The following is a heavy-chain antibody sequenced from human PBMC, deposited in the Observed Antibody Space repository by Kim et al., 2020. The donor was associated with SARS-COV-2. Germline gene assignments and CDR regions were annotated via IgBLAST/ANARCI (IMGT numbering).Heavy chain of an antibody. D-gene: IGHD1-26*01. CDR1: GFILTNYG. CDR2: VSFDGSNK. V-gene: IGHV3-30*18. J-gene: IGHJ4*02. Sequence: GGSLRLSCAASGFILTNYGIHWVRQAPGKGLEWVAVVSFDGSNKYYADSVKGRFTVSRDNSNNTLYLQMNNLTAEDTAVYYCAKLPNLGPTGYFDYWGQGTLVTVSS. CDR3: AKLPNLGPTGYFDY.